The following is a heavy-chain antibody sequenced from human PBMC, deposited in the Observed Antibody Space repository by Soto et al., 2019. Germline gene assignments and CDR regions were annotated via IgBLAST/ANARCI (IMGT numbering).Heavy chain of an antibody. J-gene: IGHJ4*02. CDR2: IYWDDDK. Sequence: QITLKESGPTLVKPTQTLTLTCTFSGFSLSTSGVGVGWIRQPPGKALEWPALIYWDDDKHYSPSLKSRLTTTQETXKNQVILKLSNMDPVDTATYYCADRRYNGWYDFDYWGQGTLVTVSS. D-gene: IGHD6-19*01. CDR1: GFSLSTSGVG. CDR3: ADRRYNGWYDFDY. V-gene: IGHV2-5*02.